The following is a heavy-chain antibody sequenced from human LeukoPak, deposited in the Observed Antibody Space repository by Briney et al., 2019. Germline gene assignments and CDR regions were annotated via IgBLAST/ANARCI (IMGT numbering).Heavy chain of an antibody. J-gene: IGHJ4*02. D-gene: IGHD3-10*02. V-gene: IGHV4-59*08. CDR3: ARTVRGYYFDY. CDR2: IYYSGST. CDR1: GFTFSSYA. Sequence: GSLRLSCAASGFTFSSYAMSWVRQAPGKGLEWIGYIYYSGSTNYNPSLKSRVTISVDTSKNQFSLKLSSVTAADTAVYYCARTVRGYYFDYWGQGTLVTVSS.